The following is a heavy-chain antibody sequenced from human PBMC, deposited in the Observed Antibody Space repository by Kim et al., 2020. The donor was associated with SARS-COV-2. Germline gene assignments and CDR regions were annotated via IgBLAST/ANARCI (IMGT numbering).Heavy chain of an antibody. J-gene: IGHJ4*02. CDR3: ARLIGLEMTAVDYFDY. D-gene: IGHD4-4*01. Sequence: GESLKISCKGSGYSFTSYWIGWVRQMPGKGLEWMGIIYPGDSDTRYSPSFQGQVTISADKSISTAYLQWSSLKASDTAIYYCARLIGLEMTAVDYFDYWGQGTLVTVSS. V-gene: IGHV5-51*01. CDR2: IYPGDSDT. CDR1: GYSFTSYW.